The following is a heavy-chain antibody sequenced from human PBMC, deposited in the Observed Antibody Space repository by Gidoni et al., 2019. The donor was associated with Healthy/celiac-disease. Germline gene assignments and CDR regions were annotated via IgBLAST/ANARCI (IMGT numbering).Heavy chain of an antibody. CDR1: GFTFSSYW. V-gene: IGHV3-7*01. D-gene: IGHD3-3*01. CDR3: ARDSTAYDFTLSSRDYGMDV. CDR2: IKQDGSEK. J-gene: IGHJ6*02. Sequence: EVQLVESGGGLVQPGGSLRLSCAASGFTFSSYWMSWVRQAPGKGLEWVANIKQDGSEKYYVDSVKGRFTISRDNAKNSLYLQMNSLRAEDTAVYYCARDSTAYDFTLSSRDYGMDVWGQGTTVTVSS.